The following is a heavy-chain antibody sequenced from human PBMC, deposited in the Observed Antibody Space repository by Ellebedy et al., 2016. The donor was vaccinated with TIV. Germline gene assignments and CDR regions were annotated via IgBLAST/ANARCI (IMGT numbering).Heavy chain of an antibody. CDR1: GYTFSTYG. CDR3: VRDLGAAVAGTRSLFDY. V-gene: IGHV1-18*04. Sequence: AASVKVSCKASGYTFSTYGITWVRQAPGQGLERMGWISAYNGDTNYAQKVQGRVTMTTDTSTSTAYMGLRSLRFDDTAVYYCVRDLGAAVAGTRSLFDYWGQGTLVTVSS. CDR2: ISAYNGDT. J-gene: IGHJ4*02. D-gene: IGHD6-13*01.